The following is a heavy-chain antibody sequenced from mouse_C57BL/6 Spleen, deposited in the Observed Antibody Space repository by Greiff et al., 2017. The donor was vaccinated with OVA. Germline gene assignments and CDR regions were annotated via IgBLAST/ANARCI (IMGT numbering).Heavy chain of an antibody. CDR3: ARSGSSYAMDY. Sequence: QVQLQQSGAELMKPGASVKLSCKATGYTFTSYWIEWVKQRPGHGLEWIGEILPGNGNTNYNEKFKGKATFTADTSSNTAYMKLSSLTTDDSAIYYSARSGSSYAMDYWGQGTSVTVSS. V-gene: IGHV1-9*01. CDR2: ILPGNGNT. J-gene: IGHJ4*01. CDR1: GYTFTSYW. D-gene: IGHD3-2*02.